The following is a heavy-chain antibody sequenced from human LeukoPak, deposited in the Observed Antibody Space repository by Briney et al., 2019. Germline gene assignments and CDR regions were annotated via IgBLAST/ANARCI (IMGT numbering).Heavy chain of an antibody. CDR2: ISWNSGSI. CDR1: GFTFDDYA. Sequence: PGGSLRLSCAASGFTFDDYAMHWVRQAPGKGLEWVSGISWNSGSIGYADSVKGRFTISRDNAKNSLYLQMNSLRAEDTALYYCAKAEYSGYDPREYYFDYWGQGTLVTVSS. CDR3: AKAEYSGYDPREYYFDY. V-gene: IGHV3-9*01. D-gene: IGHD5-12*01. J-gene: IGHJ4*02.